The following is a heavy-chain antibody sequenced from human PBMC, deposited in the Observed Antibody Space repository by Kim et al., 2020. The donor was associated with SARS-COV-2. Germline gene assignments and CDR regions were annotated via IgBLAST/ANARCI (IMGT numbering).Heavy chain of an antibody. CDR2: LSYDGNT. CDR3: ARTAPRRSSTAYYFYGLDV. Sequence: SETLSLTCTVSGGSISSFYWSWVRQPPGKGLEWVAFLSYDGNTNYNPSLKSRVTISRDTSKNQFSLRVTSESAADTAVYFCARTAPRRSSTAYYFYGLDVWGQGATVIVSS. D-gene: IGHD3-22*01. J-gene: IGHJ6*02. CDR1: GGSISSFY. V-gene: IGHV4-59*01.